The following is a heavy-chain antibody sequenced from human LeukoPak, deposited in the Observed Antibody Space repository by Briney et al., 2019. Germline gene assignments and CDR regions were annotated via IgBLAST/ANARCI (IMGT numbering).Heavy chain of an antibody. Sequence: GGSLRLSCAASGFTFSSYWMTWVRQAPGKGLEWVANIRQDGNVQYYMDSVKGRFTISRDNAKNSLFLQMNSLTAEDTAVYYCARAPYSGGWYLMYWGQGTLVTVSS. CDR2: IRQDGNVQ. CDR3: ARAPYSGGWYLMY. CDR1: GFTFSSYW. V-gene: IGHV3-7*01. D-gene: IGHD6-19*01. J-gene: IGHJ4*02.